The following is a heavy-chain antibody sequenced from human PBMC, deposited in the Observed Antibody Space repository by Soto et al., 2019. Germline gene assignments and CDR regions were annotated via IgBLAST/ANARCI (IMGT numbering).Heavy chain of an antibody. D-gene: IGHD3-16*01. CDR3: ARGSVPWGLGRDL. CDR2: IRNRANSDTA. V-gene: IGHV3-72*01. Sequence: EVPLVESGGGLVQPGGSLRLSCAASGFTLSDHYMDWVRQAPGKGLEWVGRIRNRANSDTAEYAASVKGRLTISRDDSENSLYLQMNSLQTEDTAVYHCARGSVPWGLGRDLWGHGTLVTVSS. J-gene: IGHJ2*01. CDR1: GFTLSDHY.